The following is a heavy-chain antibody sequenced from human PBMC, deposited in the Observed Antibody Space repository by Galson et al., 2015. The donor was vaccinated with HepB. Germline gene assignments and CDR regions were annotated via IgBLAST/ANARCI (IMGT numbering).Heavy chain of an antibody. CDR2: ISSSSSTI. CDR1: GFTFSSYS. V-gene: IGHV3-48*02. J-gene: IGHJ6*02. Sequence: SLRLSCAASGFTFSSYSMNWVRQAPGKGLEWVSYISSSSSTIYYADSVKGRFTISRDNAKNSLYLQMNSLRDEDTAVYYCASLGYCSSTSCYTIYGMDVWGQGTTVTVAS. D-gene: IGHD2-2*02. CDR3: ASLGYCSSTSCYTIYGMDV.